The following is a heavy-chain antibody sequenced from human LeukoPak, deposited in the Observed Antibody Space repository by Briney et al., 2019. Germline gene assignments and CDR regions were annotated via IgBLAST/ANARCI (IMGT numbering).Heavy chain of an antibody. CDR2: INHSGST. Sequence: PSETLSLTCAVYGGSFSGYYWSWIRQPPGKGLEWIGEINHSGSTNYNPSLKSRVTISVDTSKNQFSLKLSSVTAADTAVYYCARGNDYGDYADWFDPWGQGTLVTVSS. J-gene: IGHJ5*02. CDR1: GGSFSGYY. CDR3: ARGNDYGDYADWFDP. V-gene: IGHV4-34*01. D-gene: IGHD4-17*01.